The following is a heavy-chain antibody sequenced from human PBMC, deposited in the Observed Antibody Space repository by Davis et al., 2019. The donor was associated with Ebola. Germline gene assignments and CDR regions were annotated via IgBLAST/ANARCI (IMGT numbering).Heavy chain of an antibody. J-gene: IGHJ4*02. D-gene: IGHD4-17*01. CDR3: ARGDYGDYHVDY. CDR2: INSDGSST. CDR1: GFTFSSYW. Sequence: PGGSLRLSCAASGFTFSSYWMHWVRQAPGKGLVWVSFINSDGSSTNYADSVKGRFTISRDNAKNTLYLQMNSLRAEDTAVYYCARGDYGDYHVDYWGQGTLVTVSS. V-gene: IGHV3-74*01.